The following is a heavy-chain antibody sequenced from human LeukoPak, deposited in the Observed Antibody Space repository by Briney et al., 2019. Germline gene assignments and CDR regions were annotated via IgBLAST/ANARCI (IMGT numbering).Heavy chain of an antibody. CDR3: ARHPTGYPNWFDS. CDR2: ISYVGTA. D-gene: IGHD3-9*01. J-gene: IGHJ5*01. CDR1: GGSITTIPYN. Sequence: SETLSPTCTVSGGSITTIPYNWGWIRQPPGKGLEWIGTISYVGTAYYEPSLKSPVTMSIATSKNQFSLNLNSATAADTAVYYCARHPTGYPNWFDSWGQGTLVIVSS. V-gene: IGHV4-39*01.